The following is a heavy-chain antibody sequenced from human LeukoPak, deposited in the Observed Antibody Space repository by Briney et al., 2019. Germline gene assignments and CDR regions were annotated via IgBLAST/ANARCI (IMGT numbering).Heavy chain of an antibody. CDR2: FYHSGST. J-gene: IGHJ5*02. V-gene: IGHV4-39*07. CDR1: GGSISSSDYY. Sequence: SETLSLTCTVSGGSISSSDYYWGWVRQPPGKGLEWVGSFYHSGSTYYNSSLKSRLTMSVDPSKNQFSLKLTAVTAADPAVYYCARLGAVLTSVNWFDPWGQGTLVTVSS. D-gene: IGHD4-23*01. CDR3: ARLGAVLTSVNWFDP.